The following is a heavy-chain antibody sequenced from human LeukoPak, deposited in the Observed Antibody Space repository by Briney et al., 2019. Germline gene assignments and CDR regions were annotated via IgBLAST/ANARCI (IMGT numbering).Heavy chain of an antibody. CDR1: GFTFSSQN. Sequence: GSLRLSCAASGFTFSSQNMNWVRQAPGKGLEWLAYISSSSGTIYYADSVKGRFTISRDNAKNSLYLQMNSLRAEDTAVYYCARGAGSSWFAYWGQGTLVTVSS. V-gene: IGHV3-48*04. D-gene: IGHD6-13*01. J-gene: IGHJ5*01. CDR2: ISSSSGTI. CDR3: ARGAGSSWFAY.